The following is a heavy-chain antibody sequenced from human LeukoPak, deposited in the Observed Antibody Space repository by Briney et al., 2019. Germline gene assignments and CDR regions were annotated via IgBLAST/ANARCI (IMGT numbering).Heavy chain of an antibody. V-gene: IGHV1-2*06. Sequence: ASVKVSCKASGYTFTDYYIHWVRQVPGQGLEYMGRINPNTGGASYAQRFRDRVTMSVDTSITTVYMELSRLTGDDTAVYYCARGHPSAEPPDYWGQGDLVTVSS. CDR2: INPNTGGA. CDR1: GYTFTDYY. D-gene: IGHD1-14*01. J-gene: IGHJ4*02. CDR3: ARGHPSAEPPDY.